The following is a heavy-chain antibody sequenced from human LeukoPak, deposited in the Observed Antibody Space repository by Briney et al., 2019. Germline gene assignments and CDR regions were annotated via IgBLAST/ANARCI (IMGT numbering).Heavy chain of an antibody. V-gene: IGHV3-30*18. D-gene: IGHD4-23*01. CDR1: GFSFSSYG. Sequence: GGSLRLSCAASGFSFSSYGMHWVRQAPGKGLEWVAVISYDGSNKYYADSVKGRFTISRDNSKNTLYLQMNSLRAEDTAVYYCAKDLSQLRRFSYGMDVWGQGTTVTVSS. J-gene: IGHJ6*02. CDR2: ISYDGSNK. CDR3: AKDLSQLRRFSYGMDV.